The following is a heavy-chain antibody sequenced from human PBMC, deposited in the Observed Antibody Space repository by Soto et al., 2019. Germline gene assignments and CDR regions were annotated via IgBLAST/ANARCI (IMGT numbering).Heavy chain of an antibody. CDR1: GGSFSGYY. CDR3: ARGYYDFWSGYYPLDY. Sequence: SETLSLTCAVYGGSFSGYYWSWIRQPPGKGLEWIGEINHSGSTNYNPSLKSRVTISVDTSKNQFSLKLSSVTAADTAVYYCARGYYDFWSGYYPLDYWGQGTLVTVSS. V-gene: IGHV4-34*01. CDR2: INHSGST. J-gene: IGHJ4*02. D-gene: IGHD3-3*01.